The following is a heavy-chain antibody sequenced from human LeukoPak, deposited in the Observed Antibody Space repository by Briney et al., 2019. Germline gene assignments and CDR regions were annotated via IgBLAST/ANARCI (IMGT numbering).Heavy chain of an antibody. D-gene: IGHD1-26*01. CDR2: INPNSGGT. CDR1: KYTFSGYY. V-gene: IGHV1-2*02. Sequence: WASVKVSCKASKYTFSGYYIHWVRQAPGQGLEWMGWINPNSGGTNYAQKFQGRVTMTSDTSISTAYMELSRLRSDDTAVYYCAREGMSPQWELRGDWFDPWGQGTLVTVSS. CDR3: AREGMSPQWELRGDWFDP. J-gene: IGHJ5*02.